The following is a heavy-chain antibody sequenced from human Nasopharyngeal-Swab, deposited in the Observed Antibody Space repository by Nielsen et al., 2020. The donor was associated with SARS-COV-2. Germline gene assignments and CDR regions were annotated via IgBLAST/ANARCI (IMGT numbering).Heavy chain of an antibody. D-gene: IGHD2-21*02. V-gene: IGHV3-21*04. Sequence: VRQAPGKGLEWVSSISSSSSYIYYADSVKGRFTISRDNAKNSLYLQMNSLRTEDTALYYCAKVPTPYCGGDCYGDSFDYWGQGTMVTVSS. CDR2: ISSSSSYI. CDR3: AKVPTPYCGGDCYGDSFDY. J-gene: IGHJ4*02.